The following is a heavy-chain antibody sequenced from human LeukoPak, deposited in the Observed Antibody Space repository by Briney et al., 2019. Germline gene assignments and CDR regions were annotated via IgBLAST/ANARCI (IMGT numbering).Heavy chain of an antibody. D-gene: IGHD3-10*01. J-gene: IGHJ4*02. Sequence: SGGSLRLSCAASGFTFSSYGMHWVRQAPGKGLEWVAVISYDGSNKYYADSVKGRFTISRDNSKNTLYLQMNSLRAEDTAVYYCAKIVVGELSPFDYWGQGTLVTVSS. V-gene: IGHV3-30*18. CDR3: AKIVVGELSPFDY. CDR2: ISYDGSNK. CDR1: GFTFSSYG.